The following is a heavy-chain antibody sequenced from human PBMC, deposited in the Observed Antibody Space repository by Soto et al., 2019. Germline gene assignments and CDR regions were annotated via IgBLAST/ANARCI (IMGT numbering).Heavy chain of an antibody. V-gene: IGHV4-4*07. CDR2: XXSXGXT. J-gene: IGHJ5*02. CDR3: ARGQRFSDWFDP. Sequence: PSETQSLSYTVSGGAINSYDGTWIRQPAGRGLXWXGXXXSXGXTXYXXXXQSRVTMSLDTSKNQFSLRLTSVTAADTAVYYCARGQRFSDWFDPWGQGTLVTVSS. D-gene: IGHD3-3*01. CDR1: GGAINSYD.